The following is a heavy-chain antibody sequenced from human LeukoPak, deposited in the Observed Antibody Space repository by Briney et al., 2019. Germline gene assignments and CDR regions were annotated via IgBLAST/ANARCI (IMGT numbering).Heavy chain of an antibody. D-gene: IGHD3-22*01. V-gene: IGHV4-31*03. CDR2: VFYSGTT. CDR1: GGSISSGGYY. Sequence: SETLSLTCTVSGGSISSGGYYWTWIRQHPGKGLEWIGYVFYSGTTYYSPSLKSRVTMSVDTSKNQFSLKLSSVTAADTAVYYCASLWPFYSVSSAYYFVHWGQGTLVTVSS. J-gene: IGHJ1*01. CDR3: ASLWPFYSVSSAYYFVH.